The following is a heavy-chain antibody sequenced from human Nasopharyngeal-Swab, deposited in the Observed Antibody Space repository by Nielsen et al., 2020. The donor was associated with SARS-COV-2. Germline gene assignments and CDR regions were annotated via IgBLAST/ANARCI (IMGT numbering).Heavy chain of an antibody. CDR2: ILYDGSTK. J-gene: IGHJ6*03. CDR3: AREPPTDSSGPYYYYYMDV. D-gene: IGHD3-22*01. V-gene: IGHV3-30*03. Sequence: GGSLRLSCAASGFTFSSYGMHWVRQAPGKGLEWVALILYDGSTKYYADSVKGRFTISRDNSKNTLYLQMNSLRAEDTAVYYCAREPPTDSSGPYYYYYMDVWGKGTTVTVSS. CDR1: GFTFSSYG.